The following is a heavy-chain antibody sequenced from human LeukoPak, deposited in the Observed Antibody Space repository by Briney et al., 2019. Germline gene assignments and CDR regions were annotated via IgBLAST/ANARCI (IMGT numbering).Heavy chain of an antibody. J-gene: IGHJ6*03. Sequence: GGSLRLSCAASGFTFSSYEMNWVRQAPGKGLEWVSYISSSGSSIYYADSVKGRFTISRDNAKNALYLQMNSLRAEDTAVYYCARASGLSYMDVWGRGTTVTVSS. CDR3: ARASGLSYMDV. D-gene: IGHD3-16*02. CDR1: GFTFSSYE. V-gene: IGHV3-48*03. CDR2: ISSSGSSI.